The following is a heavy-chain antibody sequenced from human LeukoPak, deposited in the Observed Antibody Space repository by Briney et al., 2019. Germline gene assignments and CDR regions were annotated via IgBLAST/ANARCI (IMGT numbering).Heavy chain of an antibody. CDR3: ARGVLGGGAFDI. CDR1: GFTFTRYG. J-gene: IGHJ3*02. CDR2: ISAYNGDT. V-gene: IGHV1-18*01. Sequence: ASVKVSCKASGFTFTRYGISWVRQAPGQGLEWMGWISAYNGDTNYAQNFQGRVTMTTDTSTSTAYIELNRLRSDDTAVYYCARGVLGGGAFDIWGQGTMVTVSS. D-gene: IGHD3-16*01.